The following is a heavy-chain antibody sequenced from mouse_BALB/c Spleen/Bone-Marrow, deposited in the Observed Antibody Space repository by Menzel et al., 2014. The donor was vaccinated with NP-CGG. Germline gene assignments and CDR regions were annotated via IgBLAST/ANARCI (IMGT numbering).Heavy chain of an antibody. CDR2: IDPANGNT. J-gene: IGHJ3*01. V-gene: IGHV14-3*02. CDR3: ARGDYGAFAY. Sequence: VQLQQSGAELVKPGASVKLSCTASGCNIKDTYMHWVKQRPEQGLEWIARIDPANGNTKYDPKFQGKATITADTSSYTAYLQLSSLTSEDTAVYYCARGDYGAFAYWGQGTLVTVSA. D-gene: IGHD2-4*01. CDR1: GCNIKDTY.